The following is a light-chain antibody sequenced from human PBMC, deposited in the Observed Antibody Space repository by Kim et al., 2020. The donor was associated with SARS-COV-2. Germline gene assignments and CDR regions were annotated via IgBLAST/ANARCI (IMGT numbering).Light chain of an antibody. Sequence: ILMTQSPATLSVSPGERVTLSCRASQSVKNNLAWYQQRPGQAPRLLILGASTRATDISARFSGSGSGTEFTLTIRSLQSEDLAVYYCQHYNYKAFLTFGGGTKVDIK. CDR1: QSVKNN. CDR3: QHYNYKAFLT. V-gene: IGKV3-15*01. J-gene: IGKJ4*01. CDR2: GAS.